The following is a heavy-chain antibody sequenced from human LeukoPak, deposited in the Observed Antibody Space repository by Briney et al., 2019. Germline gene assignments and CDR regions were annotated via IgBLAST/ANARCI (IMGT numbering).Heavy chain of an antibody. CDR2: IIPIFGTA. J-gene: IGHJ5*02. Sequence: SVKVSCKASGGTFSSYAISWVRQAPGQGLEWMGGIIPIFGTANYAQKFQGRVTITADESTSTAYMELSSLRSEDTAVYYCARDGTYCGGDCYFWFDPWGQGTLVTVSS. CDR3: ARDGTYCGGDCYFWFDP. CDR1: GGTFSSYA. D-gene: IGHD2-21*02. V-gene: IGHV1-69*01.